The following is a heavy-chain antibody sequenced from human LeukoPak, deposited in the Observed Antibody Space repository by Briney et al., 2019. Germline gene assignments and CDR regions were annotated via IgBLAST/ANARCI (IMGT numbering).Heavy chain of an antibody. D-gene: IGHD3-22*01. CDR2: ISGSGGST. Sequence: GGSLSLACAVSGITLSNYCMSWVRQAPGKGLEWVAGISGSGGSTNYADSVKSRFTIYRDNPKNTLYLQKNSLRVEDTAVYFCAKRGVVIRVILVGFHKEAYYFDSWGQGARVTVSS. CDR1: GITLSNYC. V-gene: IGHV3-23*01. J-gene: IGHJ4*02. CDR3: AKRGVVIRVILVGFHKEAYYFDS.